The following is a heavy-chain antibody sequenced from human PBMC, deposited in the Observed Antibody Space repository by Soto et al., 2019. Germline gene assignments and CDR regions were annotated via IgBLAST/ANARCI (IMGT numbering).Heavy chain of an antibody. CDR3: ARLGYCSGGSCYPEYNWLDP. J-gene: IGHJ5*02. Sequence: PSETLSLTCTVSGGSISSYYWTWIRQLPGKGLEWIGYMYYSGSTNYNPSLKSRVTISVDTSKNQFSLKLSSVTAADTAVYYCARLGYCSGGSCYPEYNWLDPCGQGTLVTVSS. V-gene: IGHV4-59*01. CDR2: MYYSGST. CDR1: GGSISSYY. D-gene: IGHD2-15*01.